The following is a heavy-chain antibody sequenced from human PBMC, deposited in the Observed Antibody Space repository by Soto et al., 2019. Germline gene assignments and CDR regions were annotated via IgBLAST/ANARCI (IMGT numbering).Heavy chain of an antibody. J-gene: IGHJ4*02. CDR1: GYSFRSYW. CDR3: ARHLHSNSVHITPVSPDY. CDR2: IYPGDSET. V-gene: IGHV5-51*01. Sequence: GESLKISCQTFGYSFRSYWIGWVRQMPGKGLERMGIIYPGDSETRYSPSFQGQVTISADKSISTAYLQWSSLKASDTAMYYCARHLHSNSVHITPVSPDYWGQGTLVTVSS. D-gene: IGHD4-4*01.